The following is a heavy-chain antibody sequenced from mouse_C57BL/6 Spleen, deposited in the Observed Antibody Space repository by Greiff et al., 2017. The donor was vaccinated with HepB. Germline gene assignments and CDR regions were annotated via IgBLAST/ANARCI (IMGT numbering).Heavy chain of an antibody. CDR1: GFTFSDYG. CDR2: ISSGSSTI. CDR3: ARGGLGYAMDY. V-gene: IGHV5-17*01. Sequence: EVHLVESGGGLVKPGGSLKLSCAASGFTFSDYGMHWVRQAPEKGLEWVAYISSGSSTIYYADTVKGRFTISRDNAKNTLFLQMTSLRSEDTAMYYCARGGLGYAMDYWGQGTSVTVSS. D-gene: IGHD2-4*01. J-gene: IGHJ4*01.